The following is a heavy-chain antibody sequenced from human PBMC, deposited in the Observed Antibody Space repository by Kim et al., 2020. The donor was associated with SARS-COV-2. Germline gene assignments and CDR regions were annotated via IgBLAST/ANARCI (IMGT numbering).Heavy chain of an antibody. D-gene: IGHD3-16*01. CDR3: ARQGWGTDYFDY. J-gene: IGHJ4*02. CDR1: GYSFTSYW. Sequence: GESLKISCKTSGYSFTSYWISWVRQMPGKGLEWMGRIDPSDSYTNYSPTFQGHVTISVDKSLSTAYLQWSSLKASDPAMYYCARQGWGTDYFDYWGQGALVTASS. V-gene: IGHV5-10-1*01. CDR2: IDPSDSYT.